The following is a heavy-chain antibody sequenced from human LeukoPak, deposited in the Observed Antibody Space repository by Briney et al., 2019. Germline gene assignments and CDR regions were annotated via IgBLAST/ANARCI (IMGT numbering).Heavy chain of an antibody. Sequence: SETLSLTCTVSGGSVTSGNFYWSWIRPPPGKGLEWIGYIHFSGNTNCNPSLKSRVTISVDTSKNHFSLKLSSLTPADTAVYYCARGSAGRSWFDPWGQGSLVIVSS. CDR2: IHFSGNT. CDR1: GGSVTSGNFY. J-gene: IGHJ5*02. CDR3: ARGSAGRSWFDP. V-gene: IGHV4-61*01.